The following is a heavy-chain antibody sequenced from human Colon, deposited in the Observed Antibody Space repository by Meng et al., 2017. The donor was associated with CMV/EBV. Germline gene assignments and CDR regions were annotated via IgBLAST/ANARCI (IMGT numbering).Heavy chain of an antibody. D-gene: IGHD2-21*01. V-gene: IGHV3-66*02. CDR3: ARGNLGVIAIPYDE. J-gene: IGHJ1*01. Sequence: GESLKISCAASGFSVNINYMNWVRQAPGKGLEWISVIYNGGDTYYADSVKGRFTISRYNSKNTVYLQMDSLRIEDTAVYYCARGNLGVIAIPYDEWGQGTLVTVSS. CDR2: IYNGGDT. CDR1: GFSVNINY.